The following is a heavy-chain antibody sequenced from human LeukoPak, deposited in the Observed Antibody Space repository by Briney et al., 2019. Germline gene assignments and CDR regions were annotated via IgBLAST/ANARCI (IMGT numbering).Heavy chain of an antibody. CDR2: IKEDGSEA. CDR3: ARGGANRFDY. Sequence: PGGSLRLSSAASGFPFSGYWMTWVRQAPGRGLEWVATIKEDGSEAYFGDSVKGRFAISRDNAKNSLYLQMNSLRGEDTAVYYCARGGANRFDYWGLGTLVTISS. CDR1: GFPFSGYW. V-gene: IGHV3-7*04. J-gene: IGHJ4*02. D-gene: IGHD3-16*01.